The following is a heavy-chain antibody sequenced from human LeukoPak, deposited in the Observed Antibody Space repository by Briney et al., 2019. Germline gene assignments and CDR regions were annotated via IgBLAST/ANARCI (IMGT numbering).Heavy chain of an antibody. CDR1: GFSFSTYA. J-gene: IGHJ5*02. Sequence: PGGSLRLSCAASGFSFSTYAMSWVRQAPGKGLEWVSAISDRGGSTYYADSVKGRFTISRDNSKSTLYLQMNSLRAEDTAVYYCAKDYFGSGSLGWFDPWGQGTLVTVSS. CDR3: AKDYFGSGSLGWFDP. D-gene: IGHD3-10*01. V-gene: IGHV3-23*01. CDR2: ISDRGGST.